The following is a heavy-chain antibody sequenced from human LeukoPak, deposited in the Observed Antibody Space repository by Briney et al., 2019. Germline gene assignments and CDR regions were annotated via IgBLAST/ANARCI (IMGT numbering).Heavy chain of an antibody. J-gene: IGHJ3*02. CDR1: GYTFTTYW. CDR2: IYPGDSDT. V-gene: IGHV5-51*01. D-gene: IGHD3-16*02. Sequence: GESLKISCKGSGYTFTTYWIGWVRQKPGKGLEWMGIIYPGDSDTRYSPSFQGQVTISADKSISTAYLQWSSLKASDTAMYYCARREGLGELSPHDAFDIWGQGTMVTVSS. CDR3: ARREGLGELSPHDAFDI.